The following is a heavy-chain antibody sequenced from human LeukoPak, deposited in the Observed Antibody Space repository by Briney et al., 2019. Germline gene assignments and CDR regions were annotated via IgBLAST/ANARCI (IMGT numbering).Heavy chain of an antibody. Sequence: SETLSLTCTASGLSIGGTDYYWGWIRQPPGKGLEWIGSIHYSWNTYYNPSLKSRVTMSVDTSTNQFSLDLTSVTAADTALYYCARHYSSGSPPHHFDVWGRGTLAIVSS. CDR2: IHYSWNT. CDR1: GLSIGGTDYY. CDR3: ARHYSSGSPPHHFDV. V-gene: IGHV4-39*01. D-gene: IGHD6-19*01. J-gene: IGHJ2*01.